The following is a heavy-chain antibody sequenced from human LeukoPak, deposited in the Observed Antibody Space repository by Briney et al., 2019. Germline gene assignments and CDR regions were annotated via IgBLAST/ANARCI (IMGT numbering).Heavy chain of an antibody. V-gene: IGHV3-74*01. Sequence: GGSLRLSCAASGFTFSSYWMHWVRQAPGKGLVWVSRINSDGSSTSYADSVKGRFTISRDNSKNTLYLQMNSLRAEDTAVYYCAKDMSRRIVGATIFDYWGQGTLVTVSS. CDR3: AKDMSRRIVGATIFDY. CDR1: GFTFSSYW. J-gene: IGHJ4*02. CDR2: INSDGSST. D-gene: IGHD1-26*01.